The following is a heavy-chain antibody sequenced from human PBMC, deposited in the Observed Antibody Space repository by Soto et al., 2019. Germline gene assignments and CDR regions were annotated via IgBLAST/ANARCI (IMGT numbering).Heavy chain of an antibody. V-gene: IGHV5-51*01. CDR1: GYKFTSYW. CDR3: ARQTSWFGELSLDY. J-gene: IGHJ4*02. CDR2: INPADSDM. D-gene: IGHD3-10*01. Sequence: PGESLKIPCQTSGYKFTSYWITWVRQMPGKGLEWVAIINPADSDMRYSPSFQGHVTVSADRSKSTVYLNWSSLKASDTATYFCARQTSWFGELSLDYWGQGTQVTVSS.